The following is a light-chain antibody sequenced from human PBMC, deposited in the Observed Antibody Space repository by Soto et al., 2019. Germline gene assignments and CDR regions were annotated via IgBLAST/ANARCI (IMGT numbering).Light chain of an antibody. V-gene: IGKV3-15*01. Sequence: EIVMTQSPATLSVSPGERATLSCRASQTISNNLAWYQQKPGQAPRLLIYDASSRATDIPARFSGSGSGTEFTLTISSLQSEDFAVYYCQQYNNWPPVTFGQGTRLEN. CDR3: QQYNNWPPVT. CDR2: DAS. CDR1: QTISNN. J-gene: IGKJ5*01.